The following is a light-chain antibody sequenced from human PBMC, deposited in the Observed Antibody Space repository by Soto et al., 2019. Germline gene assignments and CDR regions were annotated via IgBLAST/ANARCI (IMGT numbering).Light chain of an antibody. CDR1: SSDVGGYNY. J-gene: IGLJ2*01. CDR3: SSYTGSSTYVV. Sequence: QSALTQPASVSGSPGQSITISCTGTSSDVGGYNYVSWYQQHPGKAPKLMIYVVNNRPSGVSNRFSGSKSGNTASLTISGLQAEDEADYYCSSYTGSSTYVVFGGGTKVTVL. V-gene: IGLV2-14*01. CDR2: VVN.